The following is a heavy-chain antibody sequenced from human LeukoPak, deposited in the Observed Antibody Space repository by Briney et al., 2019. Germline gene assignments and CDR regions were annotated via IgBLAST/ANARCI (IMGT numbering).Heavy chain of an antibody. V-gene: IGHV4-4*07. J-gene: IGHJ4*02. D-gene: IGHD3-22*01. CDR2: IYTSGST. Sequence: SETLSLTCTVSGGSISSYYWSWIRQPAGKGLEWIGRIYTSGSTNYNPSLKSRVTMSVGTSKNQFSLKLSSVTAADTAVYYCARVYYYDSSSVFDYWGQGTLVTVSS. CDR1: GGSISSYY. CDR3: ARVYYYDSSSVFDY.